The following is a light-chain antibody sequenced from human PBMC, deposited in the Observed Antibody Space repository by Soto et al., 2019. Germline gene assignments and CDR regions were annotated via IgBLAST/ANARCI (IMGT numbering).Light chain of an antibody. CDR3: QQYKT. Sequence: ELVWPQSPGTLSLSPVERATLSCRASQSVSTSYVAWYQQKFGQAPRLLIYDAFSRATGIPDRFSASGSGTDFTLTISRLEPEDVAVYYCQQYKTVGQGTKVDIK. CDR1: QSVSTSY. CDR2: DAF. V-gene: IGKV3-20*01. J-gene: IGKJ1*01.